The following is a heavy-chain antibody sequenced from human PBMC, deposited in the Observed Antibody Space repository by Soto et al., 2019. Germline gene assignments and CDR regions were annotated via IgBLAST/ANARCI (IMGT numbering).Heavy chain of an antibody. CDR2: INPNSGDT. D-gene: IGHD5-12*01. Sequence: QVQLVQSGAEVKKPGASVMVSCKASGYTFTGYYIHWVRQAPGQGLEWMGWINPNSGDTNYAQSFQGRVTMTRDTSTSTAYMELSSLTFDDTAVYYCARHSGYHYVFDYWGQGTLVTVSS. V-gene: IGHV1-2*02. CDR3: ARHSGYHYVFDY. J-gene: IGHJ4*02. CDR1: GYTFTGYY.